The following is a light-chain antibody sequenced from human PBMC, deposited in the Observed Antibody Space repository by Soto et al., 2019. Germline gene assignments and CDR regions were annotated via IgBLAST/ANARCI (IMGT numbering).Light chain of an antibody. CDR3: HQYDSSPLT. J-gene: IGKJ4*01. Sequence: EIVLTQSPGTLSLSPGERATLSCRASQSVSSSYLAWYQQKPGQAPMLVIYGASSRATGIPDRFSGSVSGTDFTLTISRLEPEDFSVYYCHQYDSSPLTFGGGTKVEIK. V-gene: IGKV3-20*01. CDR1: QSVSSSY. CDR2: GAS.